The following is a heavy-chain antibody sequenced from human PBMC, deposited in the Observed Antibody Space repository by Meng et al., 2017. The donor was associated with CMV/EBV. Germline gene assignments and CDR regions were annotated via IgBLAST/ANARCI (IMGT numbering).Heavy chain of an antibody. CDR3: ARESLWFGEPRAFDI. Sequence: ASVKVSCKASGYTFSSYGISWVRQAPGQGLEWMGWISAYNGNTNYAQKLQGRVTMTTDTSTSTAYMELRSLRSDDTAVYYCARESLWFGEPRAFDIWGQGTMVTVSS. V-gene: IGHV1-18*01. CDR2: ISAYNGNT. CDR1: GYTFSSYG. D-gene: IGHD3-10*01. J-gene: IGHJ3*02.